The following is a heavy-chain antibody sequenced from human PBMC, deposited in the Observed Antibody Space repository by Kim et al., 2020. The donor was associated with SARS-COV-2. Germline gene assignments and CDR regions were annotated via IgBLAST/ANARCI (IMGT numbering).Heavy chain of an antibody. Sequence: GGSLRLSCAASGFTFSSYAMNWVRQAPGKGLEWVSSISGGGDNTYYADSVKGRFTISRDNSKNTLYLQMNSLRAETTAVYYCADCLLSRWFFDYWGQGTLITVSS. V-gene: IGHV3-23*01. D-gene: IGHD3-9*01. J-gene: IGHJ4*02. CDR2: ISGGGDNT. CDR3: ADCLLSRWFFDY. CDR1: GFTFSSYA.